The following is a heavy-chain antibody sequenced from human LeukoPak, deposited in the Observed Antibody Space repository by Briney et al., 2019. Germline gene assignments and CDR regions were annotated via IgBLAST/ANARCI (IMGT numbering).Heavy chain of an antibody. CDR1: GYTFTNYA. CDR3: AREADSSGYFFRPDY. J-gene: IGHJ4*02. V-gene: IGHV1-18*01. Sequence: GASVKVSCKASGYTFTNYAISWVRQAPGQGLEWMGWISVYSDDTESAQNLQARITLTKDTSTSTAYMELRSLRSDDTAVYYCAREADSSGYFFRPDYWGQGTLVTVSS. D-gene: IGHD3-22*01. CDR2: ISVYSDDT.